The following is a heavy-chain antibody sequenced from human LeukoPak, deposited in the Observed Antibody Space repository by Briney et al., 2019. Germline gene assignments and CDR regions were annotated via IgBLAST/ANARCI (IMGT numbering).Heavy chain of an antibody. J-gene: IGHJ6*02. CDR2: ISSSGSTI. D-gene: IGHD5-12*01. Sequence: GGSLRLSCAASGFTFSSYEMNWVRQAPGKGLEWVSCISSSGSTIFYADSVKGRFTISRDNAKNSLHLQMNSLRAEDTAVYYCARDRMDIVATMMDVWGQGTTITVSS. CDR3: ARDRMDIVATMMDV. CDR1: GFTFSSYE. V-gene: IGHV3-48*03.